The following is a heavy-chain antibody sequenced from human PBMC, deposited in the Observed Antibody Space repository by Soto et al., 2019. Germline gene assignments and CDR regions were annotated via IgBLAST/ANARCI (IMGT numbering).Heavy chain of an antibody. J-gene: IGHJ4*02. CDR2: IYSGGDT. CDR1: GITVSSHY. CDR3: ARSSYCGADCYSGFDY. D-gene: IGHD2-21*02. V-gene: IGHV3-66*01. Sequence: PGGSLRLSCVVSGITVSSHYLSWVRQAPGKGLEWVSIIYSGGDTYYADSVKGRFTISRDNVKNTLYLQMNSLRAEDTAVFYCARSSYCGADCYSGFDYWGQGTLVTVS.